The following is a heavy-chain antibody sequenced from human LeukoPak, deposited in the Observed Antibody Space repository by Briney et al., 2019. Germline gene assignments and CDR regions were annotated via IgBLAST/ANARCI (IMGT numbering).Heavy chain of an antibody. CDR1: GLTFSNYA. J-gene: IGHJ4*02. V-gene: IGHV3-23*01. D-gene: IGHD4-17*01. CDR3: AKGHSDYGTGFAL. CDR2: ISGTGGRT. Sequence: GGSLRLSCAASGLTFSNYAMSWVRQAPRKGLESVSVISGTGGRTYYADSVKGRFTISRDNSKNTVYLQMNRLRAEDTTVYYCAKGHSDYGTGFALWGRGALVTVSS.